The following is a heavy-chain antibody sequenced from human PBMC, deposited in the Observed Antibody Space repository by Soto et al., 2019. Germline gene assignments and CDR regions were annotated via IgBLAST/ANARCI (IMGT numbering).Heavy chain of an antibody. V-gene: IGHV3-33*01. CDR3: ASALRYFDWPIDY. CDR1: GFTFSSYG. CDR2: IWYDGSNK. D-gene: IGHD3-9*01. J-gene: IGHJ4*02. Sequence: GGSLRLSCAASGFTFSSYGMHWVRQAPGKGLEWVAVIWYDGSNKYYADSVKGRFTISRDNSKNTLYLQMNSLRAEDTAVYYCASALRYFDWPIDYWGQGTLVTVSS.